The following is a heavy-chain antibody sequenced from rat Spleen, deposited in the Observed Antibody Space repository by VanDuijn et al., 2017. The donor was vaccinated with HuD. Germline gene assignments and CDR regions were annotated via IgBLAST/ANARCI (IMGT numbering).Heavy chain of an antibody. D-gene: IGHD1-11*01. V-gene: IGHV5-29*01. CDR3: SRGGATRFDY. CDR1: GFTFSDYA. CDR2: ISSDGSST. Sequence: EVQLVESGGGLVQPGRSLKLSCAASGFTFSDYAMAWVRQAPTKGLEWVATISSDGSSTYYRDSVKGRFTGSRDNAKSTLYLQMDSLGSEDTATYYCSRGGATRFDYWGQGVMVTVSS. J-gene: IGHJ2*01.